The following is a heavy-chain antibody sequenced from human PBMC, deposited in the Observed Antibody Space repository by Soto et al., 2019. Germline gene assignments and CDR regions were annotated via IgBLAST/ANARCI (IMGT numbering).Heavy chain of an antibody. V-gene: IGHV3-9*01. J-gene: IGHJ4*02. Sequence: PGGSLRLSCAASGFTFDDYAMHWVRQAPGKGLEWVSGISWNSGSIGYADSVKGRFTISRDNAKNSLYLQMNSLRAEDTALYYCAKADDILTGPFDYWGQGTLVTAPQ. D-gene: IGHD3-9*01. CDR3: AKADDILTGPFDY. CDR2: ISWNSGSI. CDR1: GFTFDDYA.